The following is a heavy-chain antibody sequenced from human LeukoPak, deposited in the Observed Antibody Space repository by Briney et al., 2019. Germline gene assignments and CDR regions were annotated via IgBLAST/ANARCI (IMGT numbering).Heavy chain of an antibody. Sequence: SETLSLTCTVSGGPISSYYWSWVRQPPGKGLEWIGYIYYSGSTNYNPSLKSRVTISVDTSKNQFSLKLRSVPAADTAVYYCAGTCYDFWSGYYGTNWFDPWGQGTLVTISS. CDR3: AGTCYDFWSGYYGTNWFDP. J-gene: IGHJ5*02. CDR2: IYYSGST. V-gene: IGHV4-59*01. D-gene: IGHD3-3*01. CDR1: GGPISSYY.